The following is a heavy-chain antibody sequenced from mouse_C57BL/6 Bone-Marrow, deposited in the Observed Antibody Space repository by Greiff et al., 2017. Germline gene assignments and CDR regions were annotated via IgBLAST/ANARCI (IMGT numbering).Heavy chain of an antibody. V-gene: IGHV1-4*01. J-gene: IGHJ2*01. CDR2: INPSSGYT. Sequence: VKLMESGAELARPGASVKMSCKASGYTFTSYTMHWVKQRPGQGLEWIGYINPSSGYTKYNQKFKDKATLTADKSSSTAYRQLSSLTSEDSAVYYCADGYYVEYYFDYWGQGTTLTVSS. CDR1: GYTFTSYT. D-gene: IGHD2-3*01. CDR3: ADGYYVEYYFDY.